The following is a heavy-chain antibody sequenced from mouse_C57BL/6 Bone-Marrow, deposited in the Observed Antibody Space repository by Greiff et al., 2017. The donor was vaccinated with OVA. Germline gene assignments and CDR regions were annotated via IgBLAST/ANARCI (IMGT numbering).Heavy chain of an antibody. V-gene: IGHV1-19*01. CDR3: ASYYGSTLFAY. D-gene: IGHD1-1*01. Sequence: EVKLMESGPVLVKPGASVKMSCKASGYTFTDYYMNWVKQSHGKSLEWIGVINPYNGGTSYNQKFKGKATLTVDKSSSTAYMELNSLTSEDSAVYYCASYYGSTLFAYWGQGTLVTVSA. CDR2: INPYNGGT. J-gene: IGHJ3*01. CDR1: GYTFTDYY.